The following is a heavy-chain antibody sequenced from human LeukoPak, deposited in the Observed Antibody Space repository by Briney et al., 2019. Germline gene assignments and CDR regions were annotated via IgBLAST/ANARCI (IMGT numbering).Heavy chain of an antibody. J-gene: IGHJ4*02. Sequence: GGSLRLSCTASGFTFIKGWMSWVRQAPGKGLEWVGRVKSKSDGGTIDYGAPVKGRFTISRDDSKNMLYLQMDSLQTEDTAVYYCTTDRGIAVRPLFDYWGQGTLVTVSS. CDR1: GFTFIKGW. CDR2: VKSKSDGGTI. V-gene: IGHV3-15*01. D-gene: IGHD6-19*01. CDR3: TTDRGIAVRPLFDY.